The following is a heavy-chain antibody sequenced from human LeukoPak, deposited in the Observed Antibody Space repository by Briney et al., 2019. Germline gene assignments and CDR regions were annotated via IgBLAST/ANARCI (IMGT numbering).Heavy chain of an antibody. V-gene: IGHV3-53*01. J-gene: IGHJ4*02. CDR2: AFSDGRT. Sequence: GGSLRLSCAASGFTFSKVWMSWVRQAPGKGLEWVSIAFSDGRTFYADSVKGRFTISRDSSKNTVFLQMNSLRAEDTAVYYCARGDFDYWGQGTLVTVSS. CDR1: GFTFSKVW. CDR3: ARGDFDY.